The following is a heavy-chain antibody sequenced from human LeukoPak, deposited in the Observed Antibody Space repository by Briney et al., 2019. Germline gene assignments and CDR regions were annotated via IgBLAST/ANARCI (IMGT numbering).Heavy chain of an antibody. CDR1: GGSISSGSYY. J-gene: IGHJ6*02. D-gene: IGHD2-8*01. CDR3: ARGPRQMGYYYYYGMDV. CDR2: IYTSGST. Sequence: SQTLSLTCTVSGGSISSGSYYWSWIRQPAGKGLEWIGRIYTSGSTNYNPSLKSRVTISVDTSKNQFSLKLSSVTAADTAVYYCARGPRQMGYYYYYGMDVWGQGTTVTVSS. V-gene: IGHV4-61*02.